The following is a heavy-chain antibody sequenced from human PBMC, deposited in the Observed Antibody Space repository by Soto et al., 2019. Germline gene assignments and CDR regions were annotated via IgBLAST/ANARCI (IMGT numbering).Heavy chain of an antibody. CDR3: ARVHRLRFLEWLLWVYFDY. D-gene: IGHD3-3*01. Sequence: GGSLRLSCAASGFTFSDYYMSWIRQAPGKGLEWVSYISSSGSTIYYADSVKGRFTISRDNAKNSLYLQMNSLRAEDTAVYYCARVHRLRFLEWLLWVYFDYWGQGTLVTVSS. CDR2: ISSSGSTI. J-gene: IGHJ4*02. V-gene: IGHV3-11*01. CDR1: GFTFSDYY.